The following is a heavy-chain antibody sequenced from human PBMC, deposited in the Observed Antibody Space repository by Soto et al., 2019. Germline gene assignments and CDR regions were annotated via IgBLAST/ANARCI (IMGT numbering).Heavy chain of an antibody. CDR1: GFAFSNSW. CDR3: ARDRGYAFDM. V-gene: IGHV3-74*01. J-gene: IGHJ3*02. Sequence: EMQLVESGGGLVQPGGSLRLSCAASGFAFSNSWMHWVRQVPGKGLVWVSHINADGSTTSNADSVKGRFTIFRDNAQSTLYVQMNSLRAEDTGVYYCARDRGYAFDMWGHGTMVTVSS. CDR2: INADGSTT.